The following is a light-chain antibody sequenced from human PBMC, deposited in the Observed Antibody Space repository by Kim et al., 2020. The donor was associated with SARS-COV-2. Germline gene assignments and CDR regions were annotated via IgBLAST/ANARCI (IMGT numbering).Light chain of an antibody. J-gene: IGKJ5*01. CDR2: AAS. Sequence: ASGGDRVTISCRASQGISSYLAWYQQKPGKAPKLLIYAASTLQSGVPSRFSGSGSGTESTLTISSLQPEDFATYYCQQLNSYPITFGQGTRLEIK. CDR3: QQLNSYPIT. CDR1: QGISSY. V-gene: IGKV1-9*01.